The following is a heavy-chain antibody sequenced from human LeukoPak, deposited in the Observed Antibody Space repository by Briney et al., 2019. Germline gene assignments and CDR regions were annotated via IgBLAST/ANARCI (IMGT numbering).Heavy chain of an antibody. CDR2: INPNSGGT. J-gene: IGHJ6*03. Sequence: ASVKVSCKASGYTFTGYYMHWVRHAPGQGLEWMGWINPNSGGTNYAQKFRGRVTMTRDTSISTAYMELSRLRSNDTAVYYCARTSGSYFNYYSSYMDVWGKGTTVTISS. CDR3: ARTSGSYFNYYSSYMDV. V-gene: IGHV1-2*02. CDR1: GYTFTGYY. D-gene: IGHD1-26*01.